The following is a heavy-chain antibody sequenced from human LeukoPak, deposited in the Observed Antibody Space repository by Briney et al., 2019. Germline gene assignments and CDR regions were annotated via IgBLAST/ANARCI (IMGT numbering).Heavy chain of an antibody. V-gene: IGHV3-23*01. Sequence: GGSLRLSCAASGFTFSSYAMSWVRQAPGKGLGWVSAISGSGGSTYYADSVKGRFSISRDNSKNTLYLQMNSLRAEDTAVYYCAKTEIGYSSGWPFQHWGQGTLVTVSS. D-gene: IGHD6-19*01. J-gene: IGHJ1*01. CDR3: AKTEIGYSSGWPFQH. CDR1: GFTFSSYA. CDR2: ISGSGGST.